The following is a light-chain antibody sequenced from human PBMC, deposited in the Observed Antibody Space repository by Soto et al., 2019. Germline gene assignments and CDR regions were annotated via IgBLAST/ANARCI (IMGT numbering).Light chain of an antibody. CDR2: GNG. CDR1: SSNIGAGHD. CDR3: CSYAGSYVYV. Sequence: QSVLTQPPSVSGAPGQRVTISCTGSSSNIGAGHDVHWYQQLPGTAPKLLIYGNGNRPSGVPDRFSGSKSGTSASLAITGLQAEDEADYYCCSYAGSYVYVFGTGTKVTVL. J-gene: IGLJ1*01. V-gene: IGLV1-40*01.